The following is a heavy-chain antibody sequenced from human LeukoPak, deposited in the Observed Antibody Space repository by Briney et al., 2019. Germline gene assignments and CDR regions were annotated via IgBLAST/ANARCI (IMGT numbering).Heavy chain of an antibody. CDR3: ARHLYSTHSY. CDR2: INHSGST. V-gene: IGHV4-34*01. CDR1: GGSFSGYY. J-gene: IGHJ4*02. Sequence: SETLSLTCAVSGGSFSGYYWSWIRQPPGKGLEWIGEINHSGSTNYNPSLKSRVTISVDTSKNQFSLKLSSVTAADTAVYYCARHLYSTHSYWGQGTLVTVSS. D-gene: IGHD6-13*01.